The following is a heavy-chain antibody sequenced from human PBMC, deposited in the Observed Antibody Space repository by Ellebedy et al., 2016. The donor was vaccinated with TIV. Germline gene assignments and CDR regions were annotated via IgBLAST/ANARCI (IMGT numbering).Heavy chain of an antibody. Sequence: PGGSLRLSCAASGFTFSEDYMSWIRQAPGKGLEWVSYISSSGSTIYYADSVKGRFTISRDNAKNSLYLQMNSLRAEDTAVYYCARDGGIVGATKNAFDIWGQGTMVTVSS. CDR3: ARDGGIVGATKNAFDI. CDR1: GFTFSEDY. CDR2: ISSSGSTI. V-gene: IGHV3-11*04. J-gene: IGHJ3*02. D-gene: IGHD1-26*01.